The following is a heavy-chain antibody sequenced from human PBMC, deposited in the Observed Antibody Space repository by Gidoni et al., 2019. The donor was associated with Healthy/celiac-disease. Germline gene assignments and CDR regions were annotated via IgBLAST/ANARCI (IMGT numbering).Heavy chain of an antibody. CDR2: IYYSGST. V-gene: IGHV4-39*01. Sequence: GLEWIGSIYYSGSTYYNPSLKSRVTISVDTSKNQFSLKLSSVTAADTAVYYCASWGDVEMATIWDWGQGTLVTVSS. CDR3: ASWGDVEMATIWD. J-gene: IGHJ4*02. D-gene: IGHD5-12*01.